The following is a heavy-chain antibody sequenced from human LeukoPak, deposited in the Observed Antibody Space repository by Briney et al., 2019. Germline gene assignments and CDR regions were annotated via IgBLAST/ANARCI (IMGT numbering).Heavy chain of an antibody. V-gene: IGHV3-23*01. Sequence: PGGSLRLSCAASGFTFSKYAMSWVRQAPGKGLEWVSGISGSGGGPYYADSVKGRFTISRDNSKNTLYLQMNNLRAEDTAVYYCAKGGNSGSYYAFSIAFDIWGQGTMVTVSS. J-gene: IGHJ3*02. D-gene: IGHD1-26*01. CDR3: AKGGNSGSYYAFSIAFDI. CDR1: GFTFSKYA. CDR2: ISGSGGGP.